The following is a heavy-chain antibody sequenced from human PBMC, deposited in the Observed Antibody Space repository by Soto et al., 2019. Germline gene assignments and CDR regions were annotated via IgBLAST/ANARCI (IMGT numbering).Heavy chain of an antibody. J-gene: IGHJ4*02. CDR2: VNAGNGKT. CDR1: GYTFTNYA. Sequence: QVQLVQSGAEVKKPGASVKVSCKASGYTFTNYAVHWVRQAPGQGLEWMGWVNAGNGKTKYSQKFQGRVTITRDTSATTAYMDLSSLRSEDTAVYYCARDLYSYTTSHFDFWGQGTLVTVSS. V-gene: IGHV1-3*01. CDR3: ARDLYSYTTSHFDF. D-gene: IGHD3-10*01.